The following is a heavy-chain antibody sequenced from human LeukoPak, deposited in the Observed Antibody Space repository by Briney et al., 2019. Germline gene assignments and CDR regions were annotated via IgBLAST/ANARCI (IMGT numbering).Heavy chain of an antibody. D-gene: IGHD6-6*01. CDR1: GGSISSGGYY. CDR3: ARGSNPARYYYGMDV. Sequence: SQTLSLTCTVSGGSISSGGYYWSWIRQHPGKGLEWIGYIYYSGSTYYNPSLKSRVTISVDTSKNQFSLKLSSVTAADTAAYYCARGSNPARYYYGMDVWGQGTTVTVSS. J-gene: IGHJ6*02. V-gene: IGHV4-31*03. CDR2: IYYSGST.